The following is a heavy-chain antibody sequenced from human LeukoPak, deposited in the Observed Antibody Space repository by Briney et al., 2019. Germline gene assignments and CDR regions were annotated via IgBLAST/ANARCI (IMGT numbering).Heavy chain of an antibody. V-gene: IGHV4-4*07. CDR1: GGSISSYY. Sequence: SETLSLTCTVSGGSISSYYWSWIRQPPGKGLEWIGRMYTSGSTNHNPSLKSRVTMSVDTSKNQFSLKLSSVTAADTAVYYCARGGYTFDYWGQGTLVTVSS. D-gene: IGHD5-24*01. CDR3: ARGGYTFDY. CDR2: MYTSGST. J-gene: IGHJ4*02.